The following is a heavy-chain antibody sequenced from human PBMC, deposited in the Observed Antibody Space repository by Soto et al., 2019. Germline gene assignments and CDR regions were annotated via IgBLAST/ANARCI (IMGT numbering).Heavy chain of an antibody. J-gene: IGHJ4*02. CDR3: ARDKPYNWNDEYFDY. V-gene: IGHV4-30-4*01. CDR1: GGSISSGDYY. Sequence: SETLSLTCTVSGGSISSGDYYWSWIRQPPGKGLEWIGYIYYSGNTYYNPSLKSRVTISVDTSKNQFSLKLSSVTAADTAVYYCARDKPYNWNDEYFDYWGQGTLVTVSS. CDR2: IYYSGNT. D-gene: IGHD1-20*01.